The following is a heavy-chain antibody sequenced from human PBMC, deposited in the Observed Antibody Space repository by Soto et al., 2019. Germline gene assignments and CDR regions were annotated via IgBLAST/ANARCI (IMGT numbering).Heavy chain of an antibody. CDR1: GYTLSGYF. CDR2: INPNTGDT. V-gene: IGHV1-2*02. Sequence: QVQLLHSGAEVRKPGASVRVSCEASGYTLSGYFMQWVRQAPGQGLEWMGWINPNTGDTHYAQKFQGRVTMTRDTSLNTAYMALNRLTSEDTAVYFCTREGVGIGTGATGNDAFAIWGQGTKAPVPS. CDR3: TREGVGIGTGATGNDAFAI. J-gene: IGHJ3*02. D-gene: IGHD6-13*01.